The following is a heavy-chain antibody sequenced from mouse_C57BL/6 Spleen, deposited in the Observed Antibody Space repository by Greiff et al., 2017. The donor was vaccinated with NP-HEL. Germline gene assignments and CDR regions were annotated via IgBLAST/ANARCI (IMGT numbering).Heavy chain of an antibody. D-gene: IGHD2-14*01. Sequence: QVQLQQSGAELARPGASVKMSCKASGYTFTSYTMHWVKQRPGQGLEWIGYINPSSGYTKYNQKFKDKATLTADKSSSTAYMQLHSLTSGGSAVYYCARIGWCAYWGQGTCLSVS. J-gene: IGHJ3*01. CDR3: ARIGWCAY. CDR1: GYTFTSYT. V-gene: IGHV1-4*01. CDR2: INPSSGYT.